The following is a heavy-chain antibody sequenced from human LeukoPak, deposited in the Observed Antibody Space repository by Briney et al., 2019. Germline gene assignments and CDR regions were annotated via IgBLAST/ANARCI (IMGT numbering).Heavy chain of an antibody. CDR1: GFIFSSYG. CDR3: ARGIDYTLTTSYYFEY. Sequence: PGRSLRLSCAASGFIFSSYGMHWVRQAPGKGLEWVAVIWYDGGNTYYAESVKGRFNISRDNSKNTLYLQMNSLRAEDTAVYYCARGIDYTLTTSYYFEYWGQGTLVTVSS. CDR2: IWYDGGNT. V-gene: IGHV3-33*01. J-gene: IGHJ4*02. D-gene: IGHD4-17*01.